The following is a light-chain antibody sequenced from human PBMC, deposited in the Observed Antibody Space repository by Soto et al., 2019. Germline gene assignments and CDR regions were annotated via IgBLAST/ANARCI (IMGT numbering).Light chain of an antibody. CDR3: QVWDSSSDHSHNYV. J-gene: IGLJ1*01. V-gene: IGLV3-21*04. CDR1: NIGSKS. Sequence: SYELTQPPSVSVAPGKTARITCGGNNIGSKSVHWYQQKPGQAPVLVIYYDSDRPSGIPERFSGSNSGNTATLTISRVEAGDEADYYCQVWDSSSDHSHNYVFGTGTKLTVL. CDR2: YDS.